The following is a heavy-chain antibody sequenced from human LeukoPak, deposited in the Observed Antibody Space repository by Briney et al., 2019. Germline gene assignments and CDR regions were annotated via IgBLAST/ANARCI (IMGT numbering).Heavy chain of an antibody. J-gene: IGHJ3*02. D-gene: IGHD3-22*01. CDR3: TTLRITMIVVSEYAFDI. CDR1: GFTFSNAW. V-gene: IGHV3-15*01. CDR2: IKSKTDGGTT. Sequence: PGGSLRLSCAASGFTFSNAWMSWVRQAPGKGLEWVGRIKSKTDGGTTDYAAPVKGRFTISRDDSKNTLYLQMNSLKTEDTAVYYCTTLRITMIVVSEYAFDIWGQGTMVTVSS.